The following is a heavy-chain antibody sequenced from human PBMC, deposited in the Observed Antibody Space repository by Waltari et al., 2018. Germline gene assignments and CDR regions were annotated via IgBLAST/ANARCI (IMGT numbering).Heavy chain of an antibody. CDR3: AASLSVLDPIDY. CDR2: IVVGSGNT. V-gene: IGHV1-58*02. D-gene: IGHD3-3*01. CDR1: GFTSTSSA. J-gene: IGHJ4*02. Sequence: QMQLVQSGPEVKKPGTSVKVSCKASGFTSTSSAMQWVRQALGQRPGWIGWIVVGSGNTNYAQKFQERVTITRDMSTSAAYMELSSRRSEDTAVYYCAASLSVLDPIDYWGQGTLVTVSS.